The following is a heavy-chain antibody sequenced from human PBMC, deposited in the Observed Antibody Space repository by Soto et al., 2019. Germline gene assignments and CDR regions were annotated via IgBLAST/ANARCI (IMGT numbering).Heavy chain of an antibody. Sequence: SVKVSCKASGGTFSSYAISWVRQAPGQGLEWMGGIIPIFGTANYAQKFQGRVTITADESTSTAYMELSSLRSEDTAVYYCARACPIAARPSDYYYYYGMDVWGQGTTVTVSS. V-gene: IGHV1-69*13. CDR3: ARACPIAARPSDYYYYYGMDV. D-gene: IGHD6-6*01. CDR1: GGTFSSYA. CDR2: IIPIFGTA. J-gene: IGHJ6*02.